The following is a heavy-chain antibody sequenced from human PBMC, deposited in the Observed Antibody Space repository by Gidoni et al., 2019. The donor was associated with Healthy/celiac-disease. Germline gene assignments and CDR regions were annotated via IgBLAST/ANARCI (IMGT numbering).Heavy chain of an antibody. Sequence: QVQLQQWGAGLLKPSETLSLTCAVYGGSSSGYYWSWIRQPPGKGLEWIGEINHSGSTNYNPSLKSRVTISVDTSKTQFSLKLRSVTAADTAVYYCARGSRGGAAAGKGYFDYWGQGTLVTVSS. J-gene: IGHJ4*02. CDR2: INHSGST. CDR3: ARGSRGGAAAGKGYFDY. V-gene: IGHV4-34*01. D-gene: IGHD6-13*01. CDR1: GGSSSGYY.